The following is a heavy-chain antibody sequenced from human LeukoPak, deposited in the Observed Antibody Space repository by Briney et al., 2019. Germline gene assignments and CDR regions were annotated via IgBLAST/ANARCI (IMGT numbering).Heavy chain of an antibody. J-gene: IGHJ4*02. V-gene: IGHV1-8*01. CDR2: MNPNSGNT. CDR1: GYTFTSYD. D-gene: IGHD3-22*01. CDR3: ARGWNHYDSSGYYYPSGGAPGD. Sequence: RVASVKVSCKASGYTFTSYDINWVRQATGQGLEWMGWMNPNSGNTGYAQKFQGRVTMTRNTSISTAYMELSSLRSEDTAVYYCARGWNHYDSSGYYYPSGGAPGDWGQGTLVTVSS.